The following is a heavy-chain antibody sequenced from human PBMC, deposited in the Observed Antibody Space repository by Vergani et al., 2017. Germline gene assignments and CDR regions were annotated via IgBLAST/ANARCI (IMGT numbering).Heavy chain of an antibody. J-gene: IGHJ6*02. CDR2: IFYSGST. CDR3: ARDVAMCGAPIYYHYGMDV. CDR1: GGSISSSSYY. Sequence: QLQLQESGPGLVKPSETLSLTCTVSGGSISSSSYYWGWIRQPPGKGLEWIGSIFYSGSTYYNPSLKSRVTISVATSKNQFSLKLSSVTAADTAVYYCARDVAMCGAPIYYHYGMDVWGQGATVTVSS. V-gene: IGHV4-39*07. D-gene: IGHD1-26*01.